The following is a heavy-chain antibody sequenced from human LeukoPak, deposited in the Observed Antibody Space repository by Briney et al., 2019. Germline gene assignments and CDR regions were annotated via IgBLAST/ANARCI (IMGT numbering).Heavy chain of an antibody. CDR3: ARVADSSGWLFPLDF. Sequence: SETLSLTCTVSGGSISSYYWSWIRQPPGKGLEWLGNIYYSGSTNYDPSLKSRVTISVDTSKNQFSLKLSSVTAADTAVYYCARVADSSGWLFPLDFWGQGTLVTVSS. V-gene: IGHV4-59*01. J-gene: IGHJ4*02. CDR2: IYYSGST. CDR1: GGSISSYY. D-gene: IGHD6-19*01.